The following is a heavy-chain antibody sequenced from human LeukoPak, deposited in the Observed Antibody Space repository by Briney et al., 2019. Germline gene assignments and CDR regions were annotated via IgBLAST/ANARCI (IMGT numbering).Heavy chain of an antibody. Sequence: GRSLRLSCAASGFTFSSYGMHWVRQAPGKGLEWVADIKQDGSEKYYVDSVKGRFTISRDNAKKSLYLQMNSLRAEDTAVYYCAAVFLVSYDSSGYYCFDYWGRGTLVTVSS. D-gene: IGHD3-22*01. CDR3: AAVFLVSYDSSGYYCFDY. CDR2: IKQDGSEK. J-gene: IGHJ4*02. CDR1: GFTFSSYG. V-gene: IGHV3-7*01.